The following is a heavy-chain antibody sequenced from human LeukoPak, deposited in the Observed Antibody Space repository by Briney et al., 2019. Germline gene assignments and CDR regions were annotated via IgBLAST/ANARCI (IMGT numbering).Heavy chain of an antibody. CDR1: GGSISDYC. Sequence: SETLSLTCTISGGSISDYCWSWIRQPPGKGLEWIGYVYYSGSTKYNPSLNSRVTISSDTSKKQLSLKVTSVTAADTAVYYCARRRAVPGHYYFDYWGQRILVTVSS. CDR3: ARRRAVPGHYYFDY. V-gene: IGHV4-59*08. J-gene: IGHJ4*02. D-gene: IGHD3-10*01. CDR2: VYYSGST.